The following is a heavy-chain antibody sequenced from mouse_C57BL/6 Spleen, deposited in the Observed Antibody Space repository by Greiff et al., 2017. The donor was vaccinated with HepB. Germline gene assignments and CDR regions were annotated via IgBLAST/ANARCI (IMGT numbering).Heavy chain of an antibody. Sequence: VQLQQSGPELVKPGASVKISCKASGYAFSSSWMNWVKQRPGKGLEWIGRIYPGDGDTNYNGKFKGKATLTADKSSSTAYMQLSSLTSEDSAVYFCARERDLYFDYWGQGTTVTVSS. J-gene: IGHJ2*01. V-gene: IGHV1-82*01. CDR1: GYAFSSSW. CDR3: ARERDLYFDY. CDR2: IYPGDGDT. D-gene: IGHD3-3*01.